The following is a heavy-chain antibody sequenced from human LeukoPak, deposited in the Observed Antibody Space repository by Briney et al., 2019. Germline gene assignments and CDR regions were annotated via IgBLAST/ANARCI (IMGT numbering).Heavy chain of an antibody. Sequence: GESLKISCKGSGYSFTSYWISWVRQMPGKGLEWMGRIDPSDSYTNYSPSFQGHVTISADKSISTAYLQWSGLKASDTAMYYCARVTRGYCSGGSCYSVAWFDPWGQGTLVTVSS. CDR3: ARVTRGYCSGGSCYSVAWFDP. CDR1: GYSFTSYW. V-gene: IGHV5-10-1*01. CDR2: IDPSDSYT. J-gene: IGHJ5*02. D-gene: IGHD2-15*01.